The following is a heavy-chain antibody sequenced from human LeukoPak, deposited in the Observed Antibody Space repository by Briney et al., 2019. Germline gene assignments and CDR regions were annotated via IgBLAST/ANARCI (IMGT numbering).Heavy chain of an antibody. CDR1: GGSISSSSYY. CDR3: ARVHGAYPFDY. Sequence: SETLSLTCTVSGGSISSSSYYWGWIRQPPGKGLEWIGSIYYSGSTYYNPSLKSRVTISVDTSKNQFSLKLSSVTAADTAVYYCARVHGAYPFDYWGQGTLVTVSS. CDR2: IYYSGST. V-gene: IGHV4-39*07. D-gene: IGHD4/OR15-4a*01. J-gene: IGHJ4*02.